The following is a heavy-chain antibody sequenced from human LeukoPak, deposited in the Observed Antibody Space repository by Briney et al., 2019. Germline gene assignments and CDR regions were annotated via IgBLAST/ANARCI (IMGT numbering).Heavy chain of an antibody. V-gene: IGHV1-2*02. Sequence: ASVKVSCKASGYTFTGYYMHWVRQAPGQGLEWMGWINPNSGGTNYAQKFQGRVTMTRDTSISTAYMELSRLRSDDTAVYYCARDHSITMVRGVTNWFDPWGQGTLFTVSS. CDR1: GYTFTGYY. CDR2: INPNSGGT. CDR3: ARDHSITMVRGVTNWFDP. J-gene: IGHJ5*02. D-gene: IGHD3-10*01.